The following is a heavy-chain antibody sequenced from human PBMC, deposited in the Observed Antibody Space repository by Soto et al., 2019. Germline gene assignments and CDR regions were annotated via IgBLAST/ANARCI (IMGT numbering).Heavy chain of an antibody. CDR3: AKDFSIAAAGPSRA. CDR1: GFTFSSYA. Sequence: PGGSLRLSCAASGFTFSSYAVSWVRQAPGKGLEWVSAISGSGGSTYYADSVKGRFTISRDNSKNTLYLQMNSLRAEDTAVYYCAKDFSIAAAGPSRAWGQGTLVSVSS. CDR2: ISGSGGST. D-gene: IGHD6-13*01. V-gene: IGHV3-23*01. J-gene: IGHJ5*02.